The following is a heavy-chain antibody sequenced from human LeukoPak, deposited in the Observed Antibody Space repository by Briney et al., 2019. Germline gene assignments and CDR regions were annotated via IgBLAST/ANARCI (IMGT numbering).Heavy chain of an antibody. CDR2: ISSSGST. D-gene: IGHD3-22*01. CDR3: ARGPYSYDSSGAFDI. CDR1: GDSISSGDYY. Sequence: SETLSLTCTVSGDSISSGDYYWSWIRQPAGKGLEWIGRISSSGSTNYNPSLKSRVTISVDTSKNQFSLKLSSVTAADTAVYFCARGPYSYDSSGAFDIWGQGTMVTVSP. J-gene: IGHJ3*02. V-gene: IGHV4-61*02.